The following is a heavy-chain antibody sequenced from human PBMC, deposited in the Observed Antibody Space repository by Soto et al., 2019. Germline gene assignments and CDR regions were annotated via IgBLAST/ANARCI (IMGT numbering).Heavy chain of an antibody. Sequence: SETLSVPCPVSGGVISSGDYYWSSLRQPPRKGQEWIGYIQYSGSTYYNQSLKSRVTISVETSKNKFSLKLSSVTAADTDVYDCARGYPRGYGGKFLDYWGQGTLVTVSS. CDR3: ARGYPRGYGGKFLDY. CDR1: GGVISSGDYY. CDR2: IQYSGST. V-gene: IGHV4-30-4*01. J-gene: IGHJ4*02. D-gene: IGHD4-17*01.